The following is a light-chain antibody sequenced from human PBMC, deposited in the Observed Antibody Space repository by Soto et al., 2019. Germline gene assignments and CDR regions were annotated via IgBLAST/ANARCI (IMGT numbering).Light chain of an antibody. CDR1: SSNIGSNT. CDR3: AAWDDSLNGLYV. Sequence: QAVVTQPPSASGTPGQRVTISCSGSSSNIGSNTVNWYQQLPGTAPKLLIYSNNQRPSGVPDRFSGSKSGTSASLAISGLQSEDEADYYWAAWDDSLNGLYVFGTGTKLTVL. J-gene: IGLJ1*01. V-gene: IGLV1-44*01. CDR2: SNN.